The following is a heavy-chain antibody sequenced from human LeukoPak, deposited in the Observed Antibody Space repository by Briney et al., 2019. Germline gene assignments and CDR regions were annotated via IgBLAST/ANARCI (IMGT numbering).Heavy chain of an antibody. D-gene: IGHD2-21*01. Sequence: PSETLSLTCTVSGGSISSGGYYWSWIRQHPGKGLEWIGYIYYSGSTYYNPSLKSRVTISVDTPKNQFSLKLSSVTAADTAVYYCASRRSFRGQSYLRCGGDCSRVRYFDLWGRGTLVTVSS. CDR3: ASRRSFRGQSYLRCGGDCSRVRYFDL. CDR1: GGSISSGGYY. CDR2: IYYSGST. V-gene: IGHV4-31*03. J-gene: IGHJ2*01.